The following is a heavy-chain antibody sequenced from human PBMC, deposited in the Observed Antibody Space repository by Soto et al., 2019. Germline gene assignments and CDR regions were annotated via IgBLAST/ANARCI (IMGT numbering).Heavy chain of an antibody. Sequence: EVQLVESGGGLVKPGGSLRLSCAASGFTFSSYSMNWVRQAPGKGLEWVSSISSSSSYIYYADSVKGRFTISRDNAKNSLYLQMNSLRAEDTAVYYCARDWPRYCSGGSCYRGWFDPWGQGTTVTVSS. CDR2: ISSSSSYI. CDR3: ARDWPRYCSGGSCYRGWFDP. D-gene: IGHD2-15*01. CDR1: GFTFSSYS. J-gene: IGHJ5*02. V-gene: IGHV3-21*01.